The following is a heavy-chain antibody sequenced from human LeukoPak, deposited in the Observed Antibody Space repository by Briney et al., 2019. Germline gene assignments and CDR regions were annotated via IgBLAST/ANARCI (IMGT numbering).Heavy chain of an antibody. CDR3: ARGRRSCSSTSCYTAGWFDP. CDR1: GGSFSGYY. D-gene: IGHD2-2*02. J-gene: IGHJ5*02. V-gene: IGHV4-34*01. Sequence: SETLSLTCAVYGGSFSGYYWSWIRQPPGKGLEWIGEINHSGSTNYNPSLKSRVTISVDTSKNQFSLKLSSVTAADTAVYYCARGRRSCSSTSCYTAGWFDPWGQGTLVTVSS. CDR2: INHSGST.